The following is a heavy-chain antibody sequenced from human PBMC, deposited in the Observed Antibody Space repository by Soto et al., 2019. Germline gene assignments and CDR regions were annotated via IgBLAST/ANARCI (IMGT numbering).Heavy chain of an antibody. CDR1: GFTFSSYY. CDR2: INEDGSEK. J-gene: IGHJ4*02. CDR3: AKWGGAGSDC. Sequence: EVQLVESGGGLVQPGGSLRLSCAASGFTFSSYYMSWVRQAQGKGLEWVANINEDGSEKYYVDSVKGRFSVSRDNAKSSLYLQMNSLRAEDTAVYYCAKWGGAGSDCWGQGTVVTVSS. V-gene: IGHV3-7*01. D-gene: IGHD1-26*01.